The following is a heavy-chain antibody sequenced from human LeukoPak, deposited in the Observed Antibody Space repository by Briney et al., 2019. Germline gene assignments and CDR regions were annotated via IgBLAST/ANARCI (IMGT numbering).Heavy chain of an antibody. CDR3: ATSVDNYYDSSGTFHY. D-gene: IGHD3-22*01. CDR1: GFTFSSYS. J-gene: IGHJ4*02. CDR2: ISSSSSTI. V-gene: IGHV3-48*02. Sequence: GGSLRLSCAASGFTFSSYSMNWDRQAPGKGLEWVSYISSSSSTIYYADSVKGRFTISRDNAKNSLYLQMNSLRDEDTAVYYCATSVDNYYDSSGTFHYWGQGTLVTVSS.